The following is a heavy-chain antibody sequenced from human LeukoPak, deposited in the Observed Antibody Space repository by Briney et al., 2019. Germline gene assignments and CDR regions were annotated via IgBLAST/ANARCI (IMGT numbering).Heavy chain of an antibody. CDR3: ARRRDSGSLQHFDY. CDR1: GFTYSDYY. CDR2: IYSGGST. J-gene: IGHJ4*02. Sequence: GGSLRLSCAASGFTYSDYYMSWVRQAPGKGLEWASVIYSGGSTYYADSVKGRFTISRDNAKNSLYQQMNSLRAEDTAVYYCARRRDSGSLQHFDYWGQGTLVTVSS. V-gene: IGHV3-53*01. D-gene: IGHD1-26*01.